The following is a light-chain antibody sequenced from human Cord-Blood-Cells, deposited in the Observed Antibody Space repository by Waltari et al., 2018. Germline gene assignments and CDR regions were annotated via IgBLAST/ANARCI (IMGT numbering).Light chain of an antibody. V-gene: IGLV2-14*04. Sequence: ITISCTGTSSDVGGYNYVSWYQQHPGKAPKLMIYDVSNRPSGVSNRFSGSKSGNTASLTISGLQAEDEADYYCSSYTSSSTLFGGGTKLTVL. CDR2: DVS. J-gene: IGLJ2*01. CDR3: SSYTSSSTL. CDR1: SSDVGGYNY.